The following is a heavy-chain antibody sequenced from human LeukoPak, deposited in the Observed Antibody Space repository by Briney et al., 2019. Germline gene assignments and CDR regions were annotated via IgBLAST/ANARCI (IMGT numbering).Heavy chain of an antibody. Sequence: GGSLRLSCAASGFTFSSYSMNWVRQAPGKGLEWVSSISSSSSYIYYADSVKGRFTISRDNAKNSLYLQMNSLRAEDTAVYYCARLTGAGEFDYWGQGTLVTVSS. CDR1: GFTFSSYS. J-gene: IGHJ4*02. CDR3: ARLTGAGEFDY. D-gene: IGHD4-17*01. V-gene: IGHV3-21*01. CDR2: ISSSSSYI.